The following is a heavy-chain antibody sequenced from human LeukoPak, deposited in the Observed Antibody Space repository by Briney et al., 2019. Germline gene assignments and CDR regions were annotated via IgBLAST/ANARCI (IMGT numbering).Heavy chain of an antibody. CDR1: GFTFSSYW. Sequence: GGSLRLSCAASGFTFSSYWMSWVRQAPGKGLEWVANIKHDGSEKYYVDSLKGRFTISRDNAKNSLYLQMNSLRAEDTAVYYCAELGITMIGGVWGKGTTVTISS. D-gene: IGHD3-10*02. J-gene: IGHJ6*04. CDR2: IKHDGSEK. V-gene: IGHV3-7*01. CDR3: AELGITMIGGV.